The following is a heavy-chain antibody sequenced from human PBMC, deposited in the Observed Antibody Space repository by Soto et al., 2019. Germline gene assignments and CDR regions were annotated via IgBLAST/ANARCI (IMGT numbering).Heavy chain of an antibody. D-gene: IGHD4-17*01. CDR1: GGSFSGYD. CDR2: INHSGST. Sequence: SETLSLTCAVYGGSFSGYDWSWIRQPPGKGLEWIGEINHSGSTNYNPSLKSRVTISVDTSKNQFSLKLSSVTAADTAVYYCAKRLRWYNWFDPWGQGNLVTVSS. V-gene: IGHV4-34*01. J-gene: IGHJ5*02. CDR3: AKRLRWYNWFDP.